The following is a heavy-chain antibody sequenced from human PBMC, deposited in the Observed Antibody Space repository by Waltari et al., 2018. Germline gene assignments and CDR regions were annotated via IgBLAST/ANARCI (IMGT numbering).Heavy chain of an antibody. CDR1: GYTFTSYA. D-gene: IGHD6-13*01. CDR2: INAGNGNT. V-gene: IGHV1-3*01. CDR3: ARGDGDSSSWYIGAAFDI. J-gene: IGHJ3*02. Sequence: QVQLVQSGAEVKKPGASVKVSCKASGYTFTSYAMHWVRQAPGQRLEWMGWINAGNGNTKYSQKCQGRVTITRDTSASTAYMELSSLRSEDTAVYYCARGDGDSSSWYIGAAFDIWGQGTMVTVSS.